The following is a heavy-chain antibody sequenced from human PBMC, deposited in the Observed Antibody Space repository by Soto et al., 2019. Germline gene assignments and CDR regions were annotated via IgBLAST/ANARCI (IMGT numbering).Heavy chain of an antibody. V-gene: IGHV1-69*13. J-gene: IGHJ2*01. CDR3: ARSDYYDSSGNWYFDL. CDR2: IIPSFGTS. CDR1: GDTFSTYT. D-gene: IGHD3-22*01. Sequence: ASVKVSCKASGDTFSTYTITWMRQAPGQGLEWMGGIIPSFGTSNYAQKFQGRVTITADESTSTAYMELSSLRSEDTAVYYCARSDYYDSSGNWYFDLWGRGTLVTVSS.